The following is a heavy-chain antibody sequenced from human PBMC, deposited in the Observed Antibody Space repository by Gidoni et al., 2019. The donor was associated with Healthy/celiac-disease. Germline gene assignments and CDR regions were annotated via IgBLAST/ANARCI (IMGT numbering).Heavy chain of an antibody. CDR1: GYTFSSYG. D-gene: IGHD3-10*01. J-gene: IGHJ5*02. CDR3: ARGPLPPWFGDHNWFDP. V-gene: IGHV1-18*01. Sequence: QVQLVQSGAEVTKPGASVKVSCKASGYTFSSYGISWVRQAQGQGLEWMGWISAYNGNTNYAQKFKGRVTMTTDTSTSTAYMELRSLRSDDTAVYYCARGPLPPWFGDHNWFDPWGQGTLVTVSS. CDR2: ISAYNGNT.